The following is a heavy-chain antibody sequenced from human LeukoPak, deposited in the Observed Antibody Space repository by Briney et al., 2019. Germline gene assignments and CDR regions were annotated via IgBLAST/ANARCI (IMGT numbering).Heavy chain of an antibody. D-gene: IGHD1-26*01. J-gene: IGHJ5*02. Sequence: SETQSLMRTFSGGSISRYYWICIRHPAAKGRVWIGRNSTSGSTNYNPSLKSRVTMSVDTSKNQFSLKLSSVTAADTAVYYCARDGWGSLPNWFDPWGQGTLVTVSS. V-gene: IGHV4-4*07. CDR3: ARDGWGSLPNWFDP. CDR1: GGSISRYY. CDR2: NSTSGST.